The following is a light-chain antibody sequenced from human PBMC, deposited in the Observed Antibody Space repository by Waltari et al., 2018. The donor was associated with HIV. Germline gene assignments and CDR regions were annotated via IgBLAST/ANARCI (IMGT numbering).Light chain of an antibody. CDR1: QSVSNN. V-gene: IGKV3-15*01. J-gene: IGKJ1*01. Sequence: EIVMTQSPATLSVSPGERATLSCRASQSVSNNLAWYQQKPGQAPRLLIYGASTRATGIPARFSGSGSGTEFTLTISSLQSEDFAVYYCQQKGTFGQGTKVEIK. CDR2: GAS. CDR3: QQKGT.